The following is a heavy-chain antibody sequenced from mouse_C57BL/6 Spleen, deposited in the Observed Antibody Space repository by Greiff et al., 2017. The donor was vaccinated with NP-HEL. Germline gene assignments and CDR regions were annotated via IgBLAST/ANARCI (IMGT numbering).Heavy chain of an antibody. CDR1: GYTFTSYW. CDR3: ARSDSSGYVWYAMDY. Sequence: VQLQQPGAELVKPGASVKLSCKASGYTFTSYWMHWVKQRPGQGLEWIGMIHPNSGSTNYNEKFKSKATLTVDKSSSTAYMQLSSLTSEDSAVYYCARSDSSGYVWYAMDYWGQETSVTVSS. V-gene: IGHV1-64*01. CDR2: IHPNSGST. J-gene: IGHJ4*01. D-gene: IGHD3-2*02.